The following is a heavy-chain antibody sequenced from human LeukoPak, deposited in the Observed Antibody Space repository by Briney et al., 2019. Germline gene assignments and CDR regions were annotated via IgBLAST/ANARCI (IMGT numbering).Heavy chain of an antibody. CDR3: ARDTHCSSTSCYNAFDI. V-gene: IGHV3-21*01. Sequence: GGSLRLSCAASGFTFSSYAMHWARQAPGKGLEWVSSISSSSSYIYYADSVKGRFTISRDNAKNSLSLQMNSLRAEDTAVYYCARDTHCSSTSCYNAFDIWGQGTMVTVSS. CDR1: GFTFSSYA. CDR2: ISSSSSYI. D-gene: IGHD2-2*02. J-gene: IGHJ3*02.